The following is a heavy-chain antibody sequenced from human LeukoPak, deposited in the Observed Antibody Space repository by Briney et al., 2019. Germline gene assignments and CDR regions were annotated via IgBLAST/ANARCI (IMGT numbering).Heavy chain of an antibody. V-gene: IGHV3-9*01. D-gene: IGHD1-26*01. J-gene: IGHJ4*02. CDR2: ISWNSGSV. CDR3: AKDKIGRFGGSARTAFDY. CDR1: GFTFDDYA. Sequence: PGGSLRLSCAASGFTFDDYAMHWVRQAPGKGLEGVSGISWNSGSVGYADSVKGRFTISRDNTKNSLFLQMNSLRAEDTAFYYCAKDKIGRFGGSARTAFDYWGQGTLVTVSS.